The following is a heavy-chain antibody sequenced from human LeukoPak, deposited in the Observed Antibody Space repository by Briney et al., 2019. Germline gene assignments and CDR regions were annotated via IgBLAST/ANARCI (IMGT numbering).Heavy chain of an antibody. V-gene: IGHV3-30*04. CDR1: GFIFSSYA. CDR3: AKGGLVHRFDP. J-gene: IGHJ5*02. Sequence: GGSLRLSCAASGFIFSSYAMHWVRQAPGKGLEWVAVISYDGSNKYYADSVKGRFTISRDNSKNTLYLQMNSLRADDTAVYYCAKGGLVHRFDPWGQGTLVTVSS. CDR2: ISYDGSNK.